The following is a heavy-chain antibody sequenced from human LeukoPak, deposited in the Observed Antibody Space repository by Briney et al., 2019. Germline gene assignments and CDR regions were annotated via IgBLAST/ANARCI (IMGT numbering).Heavy chain of an antibody. CDR2: ISGSGSNT. V-gene: IGHV3-23*01. CDR3: AKAATVTTNFRFDP. J-gene: IGHJ5*02. D-gene: IGHD4-17*01. Sequence: GGSLRLSCAASGFTFSSYTMSWVRQAPGKGLEWVSAISGSGSNTYYADSVKGRFTISRDNSKNTLYLQTNSLRAEDTAVYYCAKAATVTTNFRFDPWGQGTLVTVSS. CDR1: GFTFSSYT.